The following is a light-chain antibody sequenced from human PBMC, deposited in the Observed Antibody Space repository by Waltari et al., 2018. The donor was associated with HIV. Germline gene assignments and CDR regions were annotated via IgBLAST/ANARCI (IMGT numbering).Light chain of an antibody. CDR2: EVS. J-gene: IGLJ1*01. CDR3: SSYISTTTL. V-gene: IGLV2-14*01. CDR1: SSDIGHYKY. Sequence: QSAPTQPASVSGSPGQSITISCTGTSSDIGHYKYVSWYQQSPGKAPKLMIYEVSNRPSGVITRFSGSKSGNTASLTISGLQAEDEADYYCSSYISTTTLFGTGTKVTVL.